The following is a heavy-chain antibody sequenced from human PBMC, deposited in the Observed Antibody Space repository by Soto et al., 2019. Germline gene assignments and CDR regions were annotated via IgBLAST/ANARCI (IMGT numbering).Heavy chain of an antibody. CDR2: IIPIFGTA. J-gene: IGHJ3*02. CDR3: ARAVTAVAYAFDI. D-gene: IGHD6-19*01. CDR1: GGTXTSYA. V-gene: IGHV1-69*13. Sequence: SXKVSFKASGGTXTSYAIGSVRQAPGQGLEWMGGIIPIFGTANYAQKFQGRVTITADESTSTAYMELSSLRSEDTAVYYCARAVTAVAYAFDIWGQGTMVTVS.